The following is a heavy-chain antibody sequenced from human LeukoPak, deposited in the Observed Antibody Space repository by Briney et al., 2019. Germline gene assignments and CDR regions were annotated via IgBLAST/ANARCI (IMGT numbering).Heavy chain of an antibody. CDR3: SATMVTYYYYGMDV. CDR2: IKTKSEGGTT. V-gene: IGHV3-15*01. D-gene: IGHD3-10*01. CDR1: GFTFNSYA. J-gene: IGHJ6*02. Sequence: PGGSLRLSCAASGFTFNSYAMNWVRQAPGKGLEWVGRIKTKSEGGTTDYAAPVKGRFTISRDDSKNTLYLQMNSLKTEDTAVYYCSATMVTYYYYGMDVWGQGTTVTVSS.